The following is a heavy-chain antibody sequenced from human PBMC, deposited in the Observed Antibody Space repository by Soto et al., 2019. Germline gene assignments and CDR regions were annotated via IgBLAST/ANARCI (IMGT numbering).Heavy chain of an antibody. J-gene: IGHJ5*02. CDR3: ALNFIGHECDL. V-gene: IGHV1-2*04. CDR2: INPNSGAT. CDR1: GFTFTGYY. Sequence: QVQLVQSGAEVKKPGASVKVSCKASGFTFTGYYMHWVRQAPGQGLEWMGWINPNSGATNYAQKFQGSVTMTTDTSIGTAYMELSRLRSDDTAVYYCALNFIGHECDLWGQGTLVTVSS.